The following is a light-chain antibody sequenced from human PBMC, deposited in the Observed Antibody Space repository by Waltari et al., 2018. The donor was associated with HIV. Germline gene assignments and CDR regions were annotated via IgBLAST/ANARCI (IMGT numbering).Light chain of an antibody. CDR1: NIGSKS. CDR2: NES. J-gene: IGLJ1*01. CDR3: QVWDSSSDHPGV. Sequence: SYVLTQPPSVSVAPGKTARITCGGNNIGSKSVHWYQQKPGQGPVLVIYNESDRPSGIPERFSGSNSGNTATLTISRVEAGDEADYYCQVWDSSSDHPGVFGTGTKVTVL. V-gene: IGLV3-21*04.